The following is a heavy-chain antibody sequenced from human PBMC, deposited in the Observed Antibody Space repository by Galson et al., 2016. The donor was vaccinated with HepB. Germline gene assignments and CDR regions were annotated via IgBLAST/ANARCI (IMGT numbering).Heavy chain of an antibody. CDR3: ARLYCSSTSCCGYCGMDV. CDR2: FYNSGST. D-gene: IGHD2-2*01. Sequence: SETLSLTCTVSGGSISSSNSFWGWIRQPPGKGLEWIGNFYNSGSTSYNPSLQSRVTISLEPSKNRISLKLTSVTAADTAVYHRARLYCSSTSCCGYCGMDVWGQGTTVTVSS. CDR1: GGSISSSNSF. J-gene: IGHJ6*02. V-gene: IGHV4-39*01.